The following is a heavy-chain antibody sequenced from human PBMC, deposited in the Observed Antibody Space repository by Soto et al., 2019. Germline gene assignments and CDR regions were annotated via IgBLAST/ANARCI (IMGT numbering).Heavy chain of an antibody. CDR1: GFTFSNFA. D-gene: IGHD3-10*01. Sequence: QVQLVESGGGVVQPGRSLRVSCATSGFTFSNFAMHWVRQAPGKGLVWVATISYDGSTEHYADSLKGRFTISRDNYKITLYLQMDSPRAEDTALYYCARRIPIAGPYGAFDIWGQGTMVTVSS. J-gene: IGHJ3*02. CDR3: ARRIPIAGPYGAFDI. CDR2: ISYDGSTE. V-gene: IGHV3-30*03.